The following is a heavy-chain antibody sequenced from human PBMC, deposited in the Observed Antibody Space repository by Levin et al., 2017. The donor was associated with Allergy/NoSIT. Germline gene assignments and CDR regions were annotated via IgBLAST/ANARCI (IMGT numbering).Heavy chain of an antibody. V-gene: IGHV4-59*08. CDR1: GGSINSYY. D-gene: IGHD6-13*01. Sequence: SETLSLTCTVSGGSINSYYWSWIRQPPGKGLEWIGYMYNSGSTNYNPSLKSRVTISVDTSKNQFSLKLSSVTAADTAVYYCARSSSLVYFDYWGQGTLVTVSS. CDR2: MYNSGST. J-gene: IGHJ4*02. CDR3: ARSSSLVYFDY.